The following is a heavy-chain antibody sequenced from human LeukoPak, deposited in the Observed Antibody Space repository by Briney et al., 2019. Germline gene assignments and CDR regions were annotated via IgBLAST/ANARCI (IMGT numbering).Heavy chain of an antibody. Sequence: GASVKVSCKASGGTFSSYAISWVRQAPGQGLEWMGGIIPLFGTANYAQKFLGRVIITADESTSTTHMYLSSLKSEDTAVYYCAREWAGYGSGGYYYYWGQGTLVTVSS. J-gene: IGHJ4*02. CDR1: GGTFSSYA. V-gene: IGHV1-69*13. CDR3: AREWAGYGSGGYYYY. CDR2: IIPLFGTA. D-gene: IGHD3-10*01.